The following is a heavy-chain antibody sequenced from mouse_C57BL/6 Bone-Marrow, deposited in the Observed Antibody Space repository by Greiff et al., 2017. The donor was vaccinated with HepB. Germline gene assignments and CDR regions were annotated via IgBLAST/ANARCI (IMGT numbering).Heavy chain of an antibody. CDR3: ARRDSGSSLDY. V-gene: IGHV7-3*01. D-gene: IGHD1-1*01. CDR1: GFTFTDYY. CDR2: IRNKANGYTT. Sequence: DVHLVESGGGLVQPGGSLSLSCAASGFTFTDYYMSWVRQPPGKALEWLGFIRNKANGYTTEYSASVKARFTISRDNSQCILYLQMNALSAEDSATYYCARRDSGSSLDYWGQGTTLTVSS. J-gene: IGHJ2*01.